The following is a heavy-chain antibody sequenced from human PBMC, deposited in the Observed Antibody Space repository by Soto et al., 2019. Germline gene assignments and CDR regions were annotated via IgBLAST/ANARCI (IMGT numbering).Heavy chain of an antibody. CDR1: GFTFSSYA. J-gene: IGHJ6*02. CDR2: ISGSGGST. CDR3: AKETVAGTLGYYYYGMDV. D-gene: IGHD6-19*01. Sequence: GGSLRLSCAASGFTFSSYAMGWVRQAPGKGLEWVSAISGSGGSTYYADSVKGRFTISRDNSKNTLYLQMNSLRAEDTAVYYCAKETVAGTLGYYYYGMDVWGQGTTVTVSS. V-gene: IGHV3-23*01.